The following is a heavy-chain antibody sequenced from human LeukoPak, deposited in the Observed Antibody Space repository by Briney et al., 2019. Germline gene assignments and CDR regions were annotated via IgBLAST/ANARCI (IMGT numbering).Heavy chain of an antibody. Sequence: VASVKVSCKASGGTFRSYTIAWVRQAPGQGLEWMGGIIPIFGTTKYAQKFQGRVTITADESTSTAYMELSSLRSEDTAVYYCARAPSITALTFHYWGQGTLVTVSS. V-gene: IGHV1-69*13. J-gene: IGHJ4*02. CDR1: GGTFRSYT. CDR3: ARAPSITALTFHY. CDR2: IIPIFGTT. D-gene: IGHD6-6*01.